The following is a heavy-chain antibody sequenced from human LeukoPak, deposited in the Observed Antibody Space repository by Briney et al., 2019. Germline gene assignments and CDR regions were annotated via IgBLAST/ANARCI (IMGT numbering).Heavy chain of an antibody. J-gene: IGHJ4*02. D-gene: IGHD6-25*01. CDR2: IIPILGIA. CDR1: GGTFSSYA. V-gene: IGHV1-69*04. CDR3: ARASGYPRYYFDY. Sequence: ASVKVSCKASGGTFSSYAISWVRQAPGQGLEWMGRIIPILGIANYAQKFQGRVTFTADKSTSTAYMELSSLRSEDTAVYYCARASGYPRYYFDYWGQGTLVTVSS.